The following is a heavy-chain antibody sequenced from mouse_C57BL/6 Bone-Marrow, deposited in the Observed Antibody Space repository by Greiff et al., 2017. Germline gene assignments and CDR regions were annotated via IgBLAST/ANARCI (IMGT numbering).Heavy chain of an antibody. CDR1: GYTFTSYW. V-gene: IGHV1-69*01. Sequence: QVQLQQPGAELVMPGASVKLSCKASGYTFTSYWMHWVKQRPGPGLEWIGEIDPSDSYTNYNQKFKGKSTLTVDKSSSTAYMQLSRLTSEVSAVYYCARERNYYGSSYNWYFDVWGTGTTVTVSS. D-gene: IGHD1-1*01. J-gene: IGHJ1*03. CDR2: IDPSDSYT. CDR3: ARERNYYGSSYNWYFDV.